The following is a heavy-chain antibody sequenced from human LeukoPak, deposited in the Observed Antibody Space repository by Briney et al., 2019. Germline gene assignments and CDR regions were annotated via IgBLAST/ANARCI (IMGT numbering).Heavy chain of an antibody. CDR2: IYYSGST. J-gene: IGHJ4*02. CDR1: GGSISSSSYY. D-gene: IGHD3-10*01. V-gene: IGHV4-39*01. Sequence: SETLSLTCTVSGGSISSSSYYWGWIRQPPGKGLEWFGSIYYSGSTYYNPSLKSRVTISVDTSKNQFSLKLSSVTAADTAVYYCATLEGDGSGSYYDATKRPFDYWGQGTLVTVSS. CDR3: ATLEGDGSGSYYDATKRPFDY.